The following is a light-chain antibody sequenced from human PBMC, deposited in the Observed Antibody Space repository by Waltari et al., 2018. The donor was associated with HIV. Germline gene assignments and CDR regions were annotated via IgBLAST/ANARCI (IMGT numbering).Light chain of an antibody. J-gene: IGLJ3*02. CDR1: SGSIASNF. V-gene: IGLV6-57*01. CDR3: QSYDGSDYWV. Sequence: NFMLTQPHSVSESPGKTVTISCSRSSGSIASNFVQWYQQRPGSSPTTVIYEDNQRPSGVPDRFSGSIDSSSNSASLTISGLKTEDEADYYCQSYDGSDYWVVGGGTKLTVL. CDR2: EDN.